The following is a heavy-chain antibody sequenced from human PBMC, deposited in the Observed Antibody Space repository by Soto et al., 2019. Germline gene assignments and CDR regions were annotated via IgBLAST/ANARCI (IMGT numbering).Heavy chain of an antibody. J-gene: IGHJ6*02. V-gene: IGHV1-8*01. D-gene: IGHD3-16*01. CDR2: MNPNSGNT. Sequence: ASVKVSCKASGYTFTSYDINWVRQATGQGLEWMGWMNPNSGNTGYAQKFQGRVTMTRNTSISTAYMELSSPRSEDTAVYYCARWEFRGEYLPYYYYGMDVWGQGTTVTVSS. CDR1: GYTFTSYD. CDR3: ARWEFRGEYLPYYYYGMDV.